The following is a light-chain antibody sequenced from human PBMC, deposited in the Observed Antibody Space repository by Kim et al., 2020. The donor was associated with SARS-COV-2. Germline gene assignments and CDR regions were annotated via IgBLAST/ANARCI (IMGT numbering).Light chain of an antibody. Sequence: SASSGDSVTITCRASQSISNYLAWYQQRPGQAPKLLVYDASTLNRGVPSRFRGSGSGTEFTLTIGGLQSDDFATYYCQQYDRYWAFGQGTKVDIK. CDR1: QSISNY. J-gene: IGKJ1*01. CDR3: QQYDRYWA. V-gene: IGKV1-5*01. CDR2: DAS.